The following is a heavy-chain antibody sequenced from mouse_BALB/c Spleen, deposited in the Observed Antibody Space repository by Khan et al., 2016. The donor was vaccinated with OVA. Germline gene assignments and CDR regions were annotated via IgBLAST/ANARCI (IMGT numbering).Heavy chain of an antibody. Sequence: QMQLKQSGPGLVAPSQSLSITCTVSGFSLSRYSIHWVRQPPGKGLEWLGIMWIGGSTDYNSALKSRLSISKDNSKSQVFLKMNSLQTDDTAMYXCARNRDGGSYWYFDVWGAGTTVTVSS. CDR3: ARNRDGGSYWYFDV. D-gene: IGHD3-3*01. J-gene: IGHJ1*01. CDR2: MWIGGST. CDR1: GFSLSRYS. V-gene: IGHV2-6-4*01.